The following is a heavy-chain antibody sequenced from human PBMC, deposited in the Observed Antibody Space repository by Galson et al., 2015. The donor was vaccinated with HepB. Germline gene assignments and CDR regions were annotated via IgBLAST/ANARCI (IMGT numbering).Heavy chain of an antibody. CDR2: ISSNGGST. D-gene: IGHD3-10*01. Sequence: SLRLSCAASGFTFSSYAMHWVRQAPGKGLEYVSAISSNGGSTYYADSVKGRFTISRDNSKNTLYLQMSSLRAEDTAVYYCVKSSREVRGVIILRTFDYWGQGTLVTVSS. CDR1: GFTFSSYA. V-gene: IGHV3-64D*06. J-gene: IGHJ4*02. CDR3: VKSSREVRGVIILRTFDY.